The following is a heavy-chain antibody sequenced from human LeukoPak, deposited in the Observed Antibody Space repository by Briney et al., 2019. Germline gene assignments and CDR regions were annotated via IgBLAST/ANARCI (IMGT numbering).Heavy chain of an antibody. CDR2: ISSGRRVI. J-gene: IGHJ4*02. D-gene: IGHD5/OR15-5a*01. Sequence: GGSLRLSCAASGFTFRAYGMSWVRQAPGKGLEWISHISSGRRVINYAVSVKGRFTISRDNGKNLVYLQMNSLRDEDTAVYYCAGGVYGYNAFDYWGQGTLVSVSS. V-gene: IGHV3-48*02. CDR3: AGGVYGYNAFDY. CDR1: GFTFRAYG.